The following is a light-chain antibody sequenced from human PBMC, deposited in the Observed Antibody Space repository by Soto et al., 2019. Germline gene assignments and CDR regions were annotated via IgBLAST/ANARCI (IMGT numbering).Light chain of an antibody. V-gene: IGKV3-20*01. J-gene: IGKJ2*01. Sequence: DIVLTQTPGTLSLSPGERATLSCRASQSVDTSYLAWYQQKPGQAPRLLIYGASSRATGIPDRFSGSGSGTDFTLTISRLEPEDFAVYYCQQYGSSPPVYTFGQGTKVDIK. CDR1: QSVDTSY. CDR3: QQYGSSPPVYT. CDR2: GAS.